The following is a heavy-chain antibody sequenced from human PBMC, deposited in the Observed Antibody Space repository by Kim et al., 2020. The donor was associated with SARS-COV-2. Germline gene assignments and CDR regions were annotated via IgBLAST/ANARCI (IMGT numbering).Heavy chain of an antibody. CDR2: IYYSGST. CDR3: VALPLYCSGGSCYVPYYFDY. V-gene: IGHV4-39*01. CDR1: GGSISSSSYY. D-gene: IGHD2-15*01. J-gene: IGHJ4*02. Sequence: SETLSLTCTVSGGSISSSSYYWGWIRQPPGKGLEWIGSIYYSGSTYYNPSLKSRVTISVDTSKNQFSLKLSSVTAADTAVYYCVALPLYCSGGSCYVPYYFDYWGQGTLVPVSS.